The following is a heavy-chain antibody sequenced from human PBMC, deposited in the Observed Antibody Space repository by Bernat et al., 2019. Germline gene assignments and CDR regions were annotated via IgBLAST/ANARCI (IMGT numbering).Heavy chain of an antibody. CDR3: ASGYCSGGSCRPSTHFDY. CDR1: GYTFTSYA. D-gene: IGHD2-15*01. CDR2: INAGNGNT. Sequence: QVQLVQSGAEVKKPGASVKVSCKASGYTFTSYAMHWVRQAPGQRLEWMGWINAGNGNTKYSQKFQGRVTITRDTSASTAYMELSSLRSEDTAVYYCASGYCSGGSCRPSTHFDYWGQGTLVTVSS. J-gene: IGHJ4*01. V-gene: IGHV1-3*01.